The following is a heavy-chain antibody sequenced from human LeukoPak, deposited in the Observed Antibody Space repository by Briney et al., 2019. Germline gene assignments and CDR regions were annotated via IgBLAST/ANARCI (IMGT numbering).Heavy chain of an antibody. CDR2: IYHSGST. V-gene: IGHV4-30-2*01. Sequence: SETLSLTCSVSSDSISSSSYLWVWVRQPPGKGLEWIGYIYHSGSTYYNPSLKSRVTISVDRSKNQFSLKLSPVTAADTAVYYCARYPRTKNYYDSSGYLGHRGQGTMVTVSS. D-gene: IGHD3-22*01. J-gene: IGHJ3*01. CDR1: SDSISSSSYL. CDR3: ARYPRTKNYYDSSGYLGH.